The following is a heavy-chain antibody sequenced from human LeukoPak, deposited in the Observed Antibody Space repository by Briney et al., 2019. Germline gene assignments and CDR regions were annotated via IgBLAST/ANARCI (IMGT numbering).Heavy chain of an antibody. J-gene: IGHJ6*02. CDR2: IYYSGST. V-gene: IGHV4-39*01. D-gene: IGHD2-2*01. Sequence: SETLSLTCTVSGGSISSSSYYWGWIRQPPGKGLEWIGSIYYSGSTYYNPSLKSRVTISVDTSKNQFSLKLSSVTAADTAVYYCASAPVQLLREGYYYGMDVWGQGTTVTVSS. CDR1: GGSISSSSYY. CDR3: ASAPVQLLREGYYYGMDV.